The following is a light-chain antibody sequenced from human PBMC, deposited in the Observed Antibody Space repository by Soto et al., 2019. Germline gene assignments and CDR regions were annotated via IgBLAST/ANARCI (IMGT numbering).Light chain of an antibody. CDR3: QQYGSSPPWT. CDR2: GAS. CDR1: QSVSSSY. J-gene: IGKJ1*01. V-gene: IGKV3-20*01. Sequence: EIVLTQSPGTLSLSPGERATLSCRASQSVSSSYLAWYQQKPGQAPRPLIYGASSRATGIPDRFSGSGSGTDFTLTISRLEPEDFAVYYCQQYGSSPPWTFGQGTKVDSK.